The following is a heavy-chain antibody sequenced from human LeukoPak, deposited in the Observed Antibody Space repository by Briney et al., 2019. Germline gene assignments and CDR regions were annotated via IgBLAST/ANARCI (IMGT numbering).Heavy chain of an antibody. D-gene: IGHD3-22*01. V-gene: IGHV3-20*04. CDR2: INWNGGST. Sequence: PGGSLRLSCAASGFTFDDYGMSWVRQAPGKGLEWVSGINWNGGSTGYADSVKGRFTISRDNAKNSLYLQMNSLRAEDTASYYCARSSGVYSGYYMDVWGKGTTVTVSS. CDR3: ARSSGVYSGYYMDV. J-gene: IGHJ6*03. CDR1: GFTFDDYG.